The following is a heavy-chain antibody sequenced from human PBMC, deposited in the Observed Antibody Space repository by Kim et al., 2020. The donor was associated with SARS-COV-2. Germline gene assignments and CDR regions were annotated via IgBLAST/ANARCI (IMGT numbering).Heavy chain of an antibody. CDR3: AKITGLFSSGSGF. CDR1: GFSFRNYA. V-gene: IGHV3-23*01. CDR2: ISGDSGKS. Sequence: GGSLRLSYTVSGFSFRNYAMSWVRQAPGKGLEWVSTISGDSGKSYYAKSVKGRFTISRDNSRSTLYLQMDSLGAEDTADYHCAKITGLFSSGSGFWG. J-gene: IGHJ2*01. D-gene: IGHD3-10*01.